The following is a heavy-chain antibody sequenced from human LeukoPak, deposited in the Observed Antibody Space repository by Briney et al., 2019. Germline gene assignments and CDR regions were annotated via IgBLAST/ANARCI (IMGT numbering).Heavy chain of an antibody. D-gene: IGHD6-19*01. CDR2: IRYDGSNK. V-gene: IGHV3-30*02. Sequence: GGSLRLSCAASGFTFSSYGMHWVRQAPGKGLEWVAFIRYDGSNKYYTDSVKGRFTISRDNSKNTLSLQMNTLRAEDTAVYYCAHGTGVAVAGTFDYWGQGTLVTVSS. CDR3: AHGTGVAVAGTFDY. J-gene: IGHJ4*02. CDR1: GFTFSSYG.